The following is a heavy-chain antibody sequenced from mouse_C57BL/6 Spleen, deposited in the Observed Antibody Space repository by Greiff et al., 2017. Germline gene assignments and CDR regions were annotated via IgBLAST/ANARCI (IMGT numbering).Heavy chain of an antibody. CDR3: ARSYYGSSFDY. D-gene: IGHD1-1*01. CDR1: GYTFTSYW. CDR2: IDPSDSYT. Sequence: QVQLQQSGAELVKPGASVKLSCKASGYTFTSYWMQWVKQRPGQGLEWIGEIDPSDSYTNYNQKFKGKATLTVDTSSSTAYMQLSSLTSEDSAVYYCARSYYGSSFDYWGQGTTLTVSS. J-gene: IGHJ2*01. V-gene: IGHV1-50*01.